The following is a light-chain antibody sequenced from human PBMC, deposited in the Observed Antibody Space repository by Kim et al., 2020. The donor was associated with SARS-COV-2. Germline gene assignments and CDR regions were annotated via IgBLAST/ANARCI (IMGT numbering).Light chain of an antibody. V-gene: IGLV3-21*04. J-gene: IGLJ2*01. CDR2: YDT. CDR1: NIGSKG. CDR3: QVWDTSSDHVV. Sequence: APGKTARITCGRNNIGSKGVHWYQQKPGPALVLVSYYDTDRPSGIPERFSGSNSGNTATLTISRVEAGDEADYYCQVWDTSSDHVVFGGGTQLTVL.